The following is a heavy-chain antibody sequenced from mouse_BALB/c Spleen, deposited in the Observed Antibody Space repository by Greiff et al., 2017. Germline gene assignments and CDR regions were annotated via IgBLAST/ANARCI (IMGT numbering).Heavy chain of an antibody. CDR3: ARFLITTVVAVDY. D-gene: IGHD1-1*01. J-gene: IGHJ2*01. CDR1: GYTFTSYW. CDR2: INPSNGRT. Sequence: VQLQQPGAELVKPGASVKLSCKASGYTFTSYWMHWVKQRPGQGLEWIGEINPSNGRTNYNEKFKSKATLTVDKSSSPAYMQLSSLTSEDSAVYYCARFLITTVVAVDYWGQGTTLTVSS. V-gene: IGHV1S81*02.